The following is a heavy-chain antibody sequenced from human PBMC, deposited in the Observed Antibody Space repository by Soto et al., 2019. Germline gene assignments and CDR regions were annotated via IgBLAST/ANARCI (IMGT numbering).Heavy chain of an antibody. Sequence: PSETLSLTCAVYGGSFSGYYWSWIRQPTGTGLEWIGEINHSGSTNYNPSLKSRVTISVDTSKNQFSLKLNSVTAADTAVYYCARHHCSGGSCYSYYFDYWGQGTLVTVSS. CDR2: INHSGST. CDR3: ARHHCSGGSCYSYYFDY. CDR1: GGSFSGYY. J-gene: IGHJ4*02. D-gene: IGHD2-15*01. V-gene: IGHV4-34*01.